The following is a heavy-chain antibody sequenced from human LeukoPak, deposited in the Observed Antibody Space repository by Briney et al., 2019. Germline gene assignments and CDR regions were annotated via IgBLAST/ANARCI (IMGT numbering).Heavy chain of an antibody. CDR3: AKAHPRSRFDS. D-gene: IGHD2-15*01. Sequence: PGGSLRLSCAASGFTFSDHYMDWVREAPGKGLDWVGRIRNKANSYTTEYAASVKGRFTISRDDSKNSLCLQMNSLKIEDTAVYYCAKAHPRSRFDSWGQGTLVTVSS. CDR2: IRNKANSYTT. V-gene: IGHV3-72*01. CDR1: GFTFSDHY. J-gene: IGHJ4*02.